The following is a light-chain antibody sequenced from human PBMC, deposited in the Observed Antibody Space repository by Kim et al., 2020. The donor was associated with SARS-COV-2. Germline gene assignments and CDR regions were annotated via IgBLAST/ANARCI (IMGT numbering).Light chain of an antibody. Sequence: GQSITISCTGSSSDVGGHNYVSWYQQYSGKVPKRIIFDVSDRPSGVSSRFSGSKSGNTASLTISSLQVEDEADYYCSSYTNTNGYVFGTGTKVTVL. V-gene: IGLV2-14*03. J-gene: IGLJ1*01. CDR1: SSDVGGHNY. CDR3: SSYTNTNGYV. CDR2: DVS.